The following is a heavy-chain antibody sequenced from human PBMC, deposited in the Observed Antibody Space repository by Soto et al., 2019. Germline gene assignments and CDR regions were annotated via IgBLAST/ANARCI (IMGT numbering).Heavy chain of an antibody. D-gene: IGHD6-19*01. Sequence: EVQLVESGGGLVQPGRSLRLSCAASGFSFDEHAMHWVRQAPGKGLEWVAGISWSSANMGYADSVKDRFAISRDNANNSLYLEMNSLRPEYTALYYCAKAPGYNIGWPYFDSWGQGTLVTVSS. CDR1: GFSFDEHA. CDR3: AKAPGYNIGWPYFDS. V-gene: IGHV3-9*01. CDR2: ISWSSANM. J-gene: IGHJ4*02.